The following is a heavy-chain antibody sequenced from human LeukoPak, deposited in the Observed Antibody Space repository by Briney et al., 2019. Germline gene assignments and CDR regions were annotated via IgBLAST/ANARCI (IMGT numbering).Heavy chain of an antibody. J-gene: IGHJ4*02. D-gene: IGHD6-13*01. Sequence: GGSLRLSCAASGFTFSSYEMNWVRQAPGKGLEWVSYISSSGSTIFYADSVQGRFTISRDNAKNSLYLQMNSLRAEDTAVYYCAREAAAGMNPLLYWGQGTLVTVSS. CDR2: ISSSGSTI. V-gene: IGHV3-48*03. CDR3: AREAAAGMNPLLY. CDR1: GFTFSSYE.